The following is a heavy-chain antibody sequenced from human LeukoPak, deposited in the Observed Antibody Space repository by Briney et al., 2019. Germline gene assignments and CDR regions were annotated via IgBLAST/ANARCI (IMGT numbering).Heavy chain of an antibody. CDR3: ASLIVGATPSQH. J-gene: IGHJ1*01. D-gene: IGHD1-26*01. V-gene: IGHV3-21*01. Sequence: GGSLRLYCAASGFTFSSYSMNWVRQAPGKGLEWVSSISSSSSYIYYADSVKGRFTISRDNAKNSLYLQMNSLRAEDTAVYYCASLIVGATPSQHWGQGTLVTVSS. CDR2: ISSSSSYI. CDR1: GFTFSSYS.